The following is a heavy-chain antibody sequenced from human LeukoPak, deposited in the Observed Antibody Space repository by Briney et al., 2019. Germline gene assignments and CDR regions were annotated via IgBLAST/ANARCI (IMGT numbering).Heavy chain of an antibody. Sequence: GGSLRLSCAASGFTFSSYAMSWVRQAPGKGLEWVSAIGGSGGSTYYADSVKGRLTISRDNSKNTLYLQMNSLRAEDTAVYYCAKAPMIVVFYFDYWGQGTLVTVSS. V-gene: IGHV3-23*01. D-gene: IGHD3-22*01. CDR2: IGGSGGST. CDR1: GFTFSSYA. J-gene: IGHJ4*02. CDR3: AKAPMIVVFYFDY.